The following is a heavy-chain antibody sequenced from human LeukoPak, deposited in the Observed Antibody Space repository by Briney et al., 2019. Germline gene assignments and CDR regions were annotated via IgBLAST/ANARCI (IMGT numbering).Heavy chain of an antibody. J-gene: IGHJ4*02. V-gene: IGHV3-21*01. CDR2: ISSSSSYI. D-gene: IGHD3-10*01. Sequence: GGSLRLSCAASGFTFSSYSMNWVRQAPGKGLEWVSSISSSSSYIYYADSVKGRFTISRDNAKNSLYLQMSSLRAEDTAVYYCARSWFGDLYYFDYWGQGTLVTVSS. CDR3: ARSWFGDLYYFDY. CDR1: GFTFSSYS.